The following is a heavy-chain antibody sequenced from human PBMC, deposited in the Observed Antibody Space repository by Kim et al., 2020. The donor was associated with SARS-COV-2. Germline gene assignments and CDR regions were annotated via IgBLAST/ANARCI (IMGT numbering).Heavy chain of an antibody. V-gene: IGHV1-46*01. CDR3: ARDLDDYVWGSYRYLSGGLDY. CDR2: INPSGGST. J-gene: IGHJ4*02. Sequence: ASVKVSCKASGYTFTSYYMHWVRQAPGQGLEWMGIINPSGGSTSYAQKFQGRVTMTRDTSTSTVYMELSSLRSEDTAVYYCARDLDDYVWGSYRYLSGGLDYWGQGTLVTVSS. CDR1: GYTFTSYY. D-gene: IGHD3-16*02.